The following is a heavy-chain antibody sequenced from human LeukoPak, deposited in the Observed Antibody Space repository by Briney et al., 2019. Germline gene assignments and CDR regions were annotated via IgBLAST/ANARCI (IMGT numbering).Heavy chain of an antibody. CDR2: IYYSGST. Sequence: SETLSLTCTVSGGSISSSSYYWGWIRQPPGKGLEWIGSIYYSGSTYYNPSLKSRVTISVDTSKNQFSLKLSSVTAADTAVYYCARVTYPTGLLVYNWFDPWGQGTLVTVSS. CDR1: GGSISSSSYY. V-gene: IGHV4-39*07. J-gene: IGHJ5*02. CDR3: ARVTYPTGLLVYNWFDP. D-gene: IGHD2-8*01.